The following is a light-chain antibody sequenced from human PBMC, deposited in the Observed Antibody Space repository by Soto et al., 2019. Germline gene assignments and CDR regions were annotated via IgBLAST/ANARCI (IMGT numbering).Light chain of an antibody. J-gene: IGKJ4*01. CDR2: KTS. CDR3: QQYDDYPLN. Sequence: DIQMTQSPSTLSASVVDIVTITCRASQSISSWLAWYQQKPGKAPKLLIYKTSSLDSGVPSRFSGSGSGTEFTLTISSLQADDFATYFCQQYDDYPLNFGGGTKVDIK. V-gene: IGKV1-5*03. CDR1: QSISSW.